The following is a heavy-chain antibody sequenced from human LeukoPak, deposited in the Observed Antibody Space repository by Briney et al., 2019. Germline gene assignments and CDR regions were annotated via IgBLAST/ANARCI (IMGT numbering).Heavy chain of an antibody. J-gene: IGHJ4*02. CDR2: IRNDGNNK. D-gene: IGHD1-26*01. CDR3: AKGTVGAYEIDY. Sequence: GRSLRLSCAASGFTFSSYGLHWVRQAPGRGLEWVAFIRNDGNNKYYAESVKGRFTISRDNSKNTLYLQMNSLRTEDTAVYYCAKGTVGAYEIDYWGQGTLVTVSS. V-gene: IGHV3-30*02. CDR1: GFTFSSYG.